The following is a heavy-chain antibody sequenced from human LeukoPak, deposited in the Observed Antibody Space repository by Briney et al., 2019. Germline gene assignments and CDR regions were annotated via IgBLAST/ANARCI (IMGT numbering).Heavy chain of an antibody. Sequence: SETLSLTCTVSGGSIVTGSYYWSWIRQPAGKGLEWIGRIYATGSTNYNPSLKSRVTMSVDTSKKQFSLKLRSVTAADTAVYYRAAELYWGTSTSWGNYFDFWGQGTLVTVSS. V-gene: IGHV4-61*02. D-gene: IGHD2-2*01. CDR2: IYATGST. J-gene: IGHJ4*02. CDR3: AAELYWGTSTSWGNYFDF. CDR1: GGSIVTGSYY.